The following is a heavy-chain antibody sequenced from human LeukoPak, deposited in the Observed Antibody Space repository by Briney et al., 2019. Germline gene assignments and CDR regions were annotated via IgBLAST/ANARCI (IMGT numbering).Heavy chain of an antibody. D-gene: IGHD2-2*01. CDR3: ARDGCSSTSCYDAFDV. CDR1: GFTFSSYE. Sequence: GGSLRLSCAASGFTFSSYEMNWVRQAPREGLEWVSYISSGGSPIYYADSVKGRFTISRDNAKNSLYLQVDSLRAEDTAVYYCARDGCSSTSCYDAFDVWGQGTMVTVSS. V-gene: IGHV3-48*03. J-gene: IGHJ3*01. CDR2: ISSGGSPI.